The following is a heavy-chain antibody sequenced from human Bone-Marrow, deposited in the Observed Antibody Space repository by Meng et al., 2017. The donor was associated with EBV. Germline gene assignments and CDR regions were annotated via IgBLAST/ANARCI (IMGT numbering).Heavy chain of an antibody. J-gene: IGHJ4*02. CDR3: ARVRSVATITLFDY. D-gene: IGHD5-24*01. CDR2: INHSGST. CDR1: GGSISCNY. Sequence: QLALRQWGAGVLMPSQHPSLPCVVIGGSISCNYWGSSRQPTGKGLEWIGEINHSGSTNYNPSLKSQVTISVDTSKNQFSLKLSSVTAADTAVYYCARVRSVATITLFDYWGQGTLVTVSS. V-gene: IGHV4-34*01.